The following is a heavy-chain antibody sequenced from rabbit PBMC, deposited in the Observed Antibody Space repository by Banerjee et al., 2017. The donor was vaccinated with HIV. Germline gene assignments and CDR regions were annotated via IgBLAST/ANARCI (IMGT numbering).Heavy chain of an antibody. CDR1: GIDFSSGYD. V-gene: IGHV1S40*01. Sequence: QSLEESGGDLVKPGASLTLTCTASGIDFSSGYDMCWVRQAPGKGLEWIACIYSGSRGYTYYASWAKGRFTISKTSSTTVTLQMTSLTAADTATYFCAKYSSSNDYYDLWGPGTLVTVS. J-gene: IGHJ4*01. D-gene: IGHD1-1*01. CDR3: AKYSSSNDYYDL. CDR2: IYSGSRGYT.